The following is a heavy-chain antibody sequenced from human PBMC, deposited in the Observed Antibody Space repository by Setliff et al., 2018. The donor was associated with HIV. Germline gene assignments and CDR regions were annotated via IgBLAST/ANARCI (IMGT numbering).Heavy chain of an antibody. CDR1: GYTFTSYY. CDR3: ARSRYQLLYDMDV. J-gene: IGHJ6*03. D-gene: IGHD2-2*02. CDR2: MNPNSGNA. Sequence: ASVKVSCKASGYTFTSYYLYWVRQANGQGLEWMGWMNPNSGNAEYAQRFQGRVTLTRNTSISTAYMELSSLTSEDTAVYFCARSRYQLLYDMDVWGKGTTVTVSS. V-gene: IGHV1-8*03.